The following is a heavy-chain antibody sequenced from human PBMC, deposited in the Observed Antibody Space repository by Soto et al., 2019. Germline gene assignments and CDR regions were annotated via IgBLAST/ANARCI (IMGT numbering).Heavy chain of an antibody. J-gene: IGHJ4*01. CDR1: GDSISSYY. Sequence: ETLSLTCTVSGDSISSYYWSWIRQPPGKGLEWIGYIYYSGSTNYNPSLKSRVTISVDTSKNQFSLKLSSVTAADTAVYYCARVFSSGYCSSTSCYGLNYFDYWGQGTLVTVSS. CDR2: IYYSGST. V-gene: IGHV4-59*01. D-gene: IGHD2-2*01. CDR3: ARVFSSGYCSSTSCYGLNYFDY.